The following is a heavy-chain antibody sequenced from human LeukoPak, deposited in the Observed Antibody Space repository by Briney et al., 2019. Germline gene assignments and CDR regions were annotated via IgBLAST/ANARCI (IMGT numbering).Heavy chain of an antibody. D-gene: IGHD4-23*01. CDR1: GYIFTNHY. Sequence: GASVKVSCKASGYIFTNHYMHWVRQAPGQGLEWMGIINPSGGSTSYAQKFQGRVTMTRDTSTSTVYMELSSLRYEDTAVYYCARADYGGNSDYYYYGMDVWGQGTTVTVSS. CDR2: INPSGGST. J-gene: IGHJ6*02. CDR3: ARADYGGNSDYYYYGMDV. V-gene: IGHV1-46*01.